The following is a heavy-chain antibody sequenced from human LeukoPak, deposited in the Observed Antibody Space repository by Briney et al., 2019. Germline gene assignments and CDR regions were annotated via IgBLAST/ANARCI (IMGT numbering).Heavy chain of an antibody. CDR3: ARTGRPDYSATWPFDY. Sequence: PGGSLRLSCAASGFTFHTYNMNWVRQAPGKGLEWVSSISSGSHYIYYADSMKGRFTISRDNAKNSLYLQMNSLRAEDTAVYYCARTGRPDYSATWPFDYWGQGTLVTVSS. V-gene: IGHV3-21*01. D-gene: IGHD4/OR15-4a*01. CDR1: GFTFHTYN. CDR2: ISSGSHYI. J-gene: IGHJ4*02.